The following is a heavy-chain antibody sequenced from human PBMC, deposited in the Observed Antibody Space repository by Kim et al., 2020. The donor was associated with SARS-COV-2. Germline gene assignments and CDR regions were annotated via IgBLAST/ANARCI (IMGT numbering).Heavy chain of an antibody. V-gene: IGHV3-23*01. CDR3: AKLVGNRWLRPSYYFDY. J-gene: IGHJ4*02. D-gene: IGHD5-12*01. Sequence: GGSLRLSCAASGFTFSNYAMSWVRQAPGKGLEWVSSISGSSGRTYYADSVKGRFTISRDNSKNTLYVQMNSLRAEDTAVYYCAKLVGNRWLRPSYYFDYWGQGTLVTVSS. CDR1: GFTFSNYA. CDR2: ISGSSGRT.